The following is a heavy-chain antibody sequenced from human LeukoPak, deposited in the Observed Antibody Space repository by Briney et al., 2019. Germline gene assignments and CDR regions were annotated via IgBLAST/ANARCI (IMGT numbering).Heavy chain of an antibody. CDR1: GGSISSYY. D-gene: IGHD3-3*01. CDR3: ARSDFWSGYYYFDY. CDR2: IYTSGST. J-gene: IGHJ4*02. Sequence: SETLSLTCTVSGGSISSYYRSWIRQPAGKGLEWIGRIYTSGSTNYNPSLKSRVTMSVDTSKNQFSLKLSSVTAADTAVYYCARSDFWSGYYYFDYWGQGTLVTVSS. V-gene: IGHV4-4*07.